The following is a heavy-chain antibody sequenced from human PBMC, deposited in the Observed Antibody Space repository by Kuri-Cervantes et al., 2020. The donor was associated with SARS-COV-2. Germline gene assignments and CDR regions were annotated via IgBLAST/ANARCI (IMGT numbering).Heavy chain of an antibody. J-gene: IGHJ4*02. CDR2: INHSGST. CDR1: GFTFSSYA. Sequence: ESLKISCSASGFTFSSYAMHWVRQPPGKGLEWIGEINHSGSTNYNPSLKSRVTISVDTSKNQFSLKLSSVTAADTAVYYCARGRRYSLPGGLDYWGQGTLVTVSS. D-gene: IGHD3-9*01. V-gene: IGHV4-34*01. CDR3: ARGRRYSLPGGLDY.